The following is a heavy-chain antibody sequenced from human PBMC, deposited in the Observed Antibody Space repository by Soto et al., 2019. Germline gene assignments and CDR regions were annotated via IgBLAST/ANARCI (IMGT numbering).Heavy chain of an antibody. D-gene: IGHD1-26*01. CDR2: INSDGSST. CDR3: ARTLGATTNY. CDR1: GFTFSSYW. Sequence: GGSLRLCCAASGFTFSSYWMHWVRQAPGKGPVWVSRINSDGSSTSYADSVKGRFTISRDNAENTLYLQMNSLRAEDTAVYYCARTLGATTNYWGQGTLVTVSS. V-gene: IGHV3-74*01. J-gene: IGHJ4*02.